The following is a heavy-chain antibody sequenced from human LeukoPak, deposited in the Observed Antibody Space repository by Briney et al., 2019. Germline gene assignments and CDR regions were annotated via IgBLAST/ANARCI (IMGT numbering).Heavy chain of an antibody. CDR1: GFTFTSYS. CDR2: ITTSSTTI. V-gene: IGHV3-48*02. CDR3: ARDSYCSSTTCHYYYGMDV. J-gene: IGHJ6*02. Sequence: PGGSLRLSCAASGFTFTSYSMNWVRQAPGKGLEWVSYITTSSTTIYYADSVKGRFTISRDNAKNSLYLQMNSLRDEDTAVYYCARDSYCSSTTCHYYYGMDVWGQGTTVTVSS. D-gene: IGHD2-2*01.